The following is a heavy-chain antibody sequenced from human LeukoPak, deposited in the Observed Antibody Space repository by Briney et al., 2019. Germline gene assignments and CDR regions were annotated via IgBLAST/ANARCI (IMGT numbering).Heavy chain of an antibody. CDR1: GGSISSSSYY. CDR2: IYYSGST. V-gene: IGHV4-39*07. D-gene: IGHD4-17*01. CDR3: ASEDYGDSVYYYYGMDV. J-gene: IGHJ6*02. Sequence: KPSETLSLTCTVSGGSISSSSYYWGWIRQPPGKGLEWIGSIYYSGSTYYNPSLKSRVTISVDTSKNQFSLKLSSVTAADTAVYYCASEDYGDSVYYYYGMDVWGQGTTVTVSS.